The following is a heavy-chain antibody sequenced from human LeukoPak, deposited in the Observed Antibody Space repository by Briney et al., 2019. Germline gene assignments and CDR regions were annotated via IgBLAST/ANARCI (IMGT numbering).Heavy chain of an antibody. D-gene: IGHD2-2*01. CDR3: ARDTGYCSSTSCSVGFDY. CDR2: ISSSSSYI. J-gene: IGHJ4*02. V-gene: IGHV3-21*01. CDR1: GFTFSSYS. Sequence: GGSLRLSCAASGFTFSSYSMNWVRQAPGKGLEWVSSISSSSSYIYYADSVNGRFTISRDNAKNSLYLQMNSLRAEDTAVYYCARDTGYCSSTSCSVGFDYWGQGTLVTVSS.